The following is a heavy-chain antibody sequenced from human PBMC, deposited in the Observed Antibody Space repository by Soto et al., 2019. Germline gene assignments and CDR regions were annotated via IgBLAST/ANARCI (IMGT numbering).Heavy chain of an antibody. J-gene: IGHJ3*02. D-gene: IGHD6-19*01. Sequence: EVQLVESGGGLVQPGGSLRLSCAASGFTFSSYDMHWVGQATGKGLGWVSAFGTAGDTYYPGSVKARFTIPRENAKNSLYLQMNSLRAGDTAVYYCARVAIAVAGMGAFDIWCQGTMVTVSS. V-gene: IGHV3-13*01. CDR2: FGTAGDT. CDR3: ARVAIAVAGMGAFDI. CDR1: GFTFSSYD.